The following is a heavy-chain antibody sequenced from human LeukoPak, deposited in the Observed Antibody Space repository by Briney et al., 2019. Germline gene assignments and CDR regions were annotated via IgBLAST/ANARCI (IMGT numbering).Heavy chain of an antibody. D-gene: IGHD2-2*01. V-gene: IGHV3-7*01. CDR3: ARGLVPAANDYYYMDV. Sequence: GGSLRLSCAASGFTFSSYWMSWVRQAPGKGLEWVANIKQDGSEKYYVDSVKGRFTISRDNAKNSLYLQMNSLRAEDTAVYYCARGLVPAANDYYYMDVWGKGTTVTVSS. CDR2: IKQDGSEK. J-gene: IGHJ6*03. CDR1: GFTFSSYW.